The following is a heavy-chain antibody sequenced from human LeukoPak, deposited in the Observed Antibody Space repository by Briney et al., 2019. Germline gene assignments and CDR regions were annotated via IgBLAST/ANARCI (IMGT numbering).Heavy chain of an antibody. Sequence: PGGSLRLSCAASGFTFSTYSMNWVRQAPGKGLEWVSAISGSGGSTYYADSVKGRFTISRDNSKNTLYLQMNSLRAEDTAVYYCAKALASSVYDFWSGYAFDYWGQGTLVTVSS. CDR2: ISGSGGST. J-gene: IGHJ4*02. CDR1: GFTFSTYS. CDR3: AKALASSVYDFWSGYAFDY. V-gene: IGHV3-23*01. D-gene: IGHD3-3*01.